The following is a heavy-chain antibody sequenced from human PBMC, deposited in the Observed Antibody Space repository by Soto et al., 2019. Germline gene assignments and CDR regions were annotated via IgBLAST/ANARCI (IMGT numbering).Heavy chain of an antibody. CDR2: MHHSGSI. Sequence: PSETLSLTCSVSGDSITNNKWWSWVRQPPGKGLEWIGEMHHSGSIHYNAPLKSRATISVDKSRNQFSLHLTSVTAADTALYFCARGDRGAFDLWGQGTMVTVSS. J-gene: IGHJ3*01. CDR3: ARGDRGAFDL. D-gene: IGHD2-21*02. V-gene: IGHV4-4*02. CDR1: GDSITNNKW.